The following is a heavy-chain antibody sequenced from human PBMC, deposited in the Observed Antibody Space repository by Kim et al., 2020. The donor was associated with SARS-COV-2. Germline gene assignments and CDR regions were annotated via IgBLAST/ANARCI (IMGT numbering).Heavy chain of an antibody. V-gene: IGHV4-59*01. CDR2: IYYSGST. J-gene: IGHJ4*02. CDR1: GGSISSYY. D-gene: IGHD2-21*01. CDR3: ARVPGSIPSN. Sequence: SETLSLTCTVSGGSISSYYWSWIRQPPGKGLEWIGYIYYSGSTNYNPSLKSRLTISVDTSKNQYSLELSHGTAADTAVYYCARVPGSIPSNWGEGTLVTVSS.